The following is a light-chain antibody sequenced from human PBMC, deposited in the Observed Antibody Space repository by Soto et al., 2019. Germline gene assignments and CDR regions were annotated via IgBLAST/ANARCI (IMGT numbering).Light chain of an antibody. CDR2: YDR. CDR1: NIESKS. CDR3: QVWDVNSNHPV. V-gene: IGLV3-21*04. Sequence: SYELTQPPSVSVAPGKTARITCGGNNIESKSVHWYQQKPGQAPVLVIYYDRDRPSGIPERFSGSNFGNTATLIISRVEAGDEADYYCQVWDVNSNHPVFGGGTKVTVL. J-gene: IGLJ3*02.